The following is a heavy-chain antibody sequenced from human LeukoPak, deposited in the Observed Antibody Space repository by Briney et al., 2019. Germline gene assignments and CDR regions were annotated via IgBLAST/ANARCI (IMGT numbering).Heavy chain of an antibody. J-gene: IGHJ5*02. CDR1: GDSVSSNSGA. D-gene: IGHD3-3*01. Sequence: SQTLSLTCAISGDSVSSNSGAWNWIRQSPSRGLEWLGRTYYRSKWYNDYAVSVKGRITINPDTSKNQFSLQLNSVTPEDTAVYYCARDGYQVPTIFGTFDPWGQGTLVTVSS. CDR2: TYYRSKWYN. CDR3: ARDGYQVPTIFGTFDP. V-gene: IGHV6-1*01.